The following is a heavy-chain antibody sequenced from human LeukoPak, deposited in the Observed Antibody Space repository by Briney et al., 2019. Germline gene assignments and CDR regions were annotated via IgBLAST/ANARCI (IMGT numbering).Heavy chain of an antibody. CDR2: INPNSGGT. D-gene: IGHD3-10*01. J-gene: IGHJ4*02. CDR1: GYTFTGHY. V-gene: IGHV1-2*02. Sequence: ASVKVSCKASGYTFTGHYMHWVRQAPGQGLEWMGWINPNSGGTNYAQKFQGRVTMTRDTSISTAYMELSRLRSDDTAVYYCAREYSLRRITMVRGVIQADYWGQGTLVTVSS. CDR3: AREYSLRRITMVRGVIQADY.